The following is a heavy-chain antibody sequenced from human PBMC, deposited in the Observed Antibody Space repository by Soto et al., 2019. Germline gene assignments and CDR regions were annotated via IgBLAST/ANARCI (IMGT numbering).Heavy chain of an antibody. Sequence: SETLSLTCTVSGGSISSSIYYWGWIRQPPGKGLEWIGSIYYSGSTYYNPSLKSRVTISVDTSKNQFSLKLTSVTAADTAVYYCARDKITGLFDYWGQGALVTVSS. CDR2: IYYSGST. CDR3: ARDKITGLFDY. V-gene: IGHV4-39*02. CDR1: GGSISSSIYY. D-gene: IGHD2-8*02. J-gene: IGHJ4*02.